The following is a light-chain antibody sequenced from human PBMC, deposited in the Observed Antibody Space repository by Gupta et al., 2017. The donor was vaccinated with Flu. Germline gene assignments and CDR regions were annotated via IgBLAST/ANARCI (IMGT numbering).Light chain of an antibody. V-gene: IGLV1-44*01. CDR1: YSNIGRNS. CDR2: TNN. Sequence: QSLLTQPPSVSGTPGQRVTISCSGSYSNIGRNSVNWYHQLPGSAPRLLIYTNNLRPSAVPDRFTGSKSGAAASLAITSLQSEDEADYFCASWDDTLNGWVFGGGTKLTVL. CDR3: ASWDDTLNGWV. J-gene: IGLJ3*02.